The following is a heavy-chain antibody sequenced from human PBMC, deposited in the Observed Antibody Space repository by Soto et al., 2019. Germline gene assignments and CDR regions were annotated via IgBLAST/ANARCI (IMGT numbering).Heavy chain of an antibody. Sequence: QVTLKESGPVLVKPTETLTLTCTVSEFSLSNARMGVSWIRQPPGKALEWLAHIFSNDEKSYSTSLKSRLTIXKXXSESQVVLTMTNMDPVDTATYSCARIRGRPGPVDSWGQGTLVTVSS. CDR3: ARIRGRPGPVDS. CDR2: IFSNDEK. D-gene: IGHD2-15*01. CDR1: EFSLSNARMG. J-gene: IGHJ4*02. V-gene: IGHV2-26*01.